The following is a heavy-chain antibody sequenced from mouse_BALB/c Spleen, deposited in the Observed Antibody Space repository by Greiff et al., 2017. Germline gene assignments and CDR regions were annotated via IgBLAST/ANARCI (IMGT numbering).Heavy chain of an antibody. D-gene: IGHD2-10*02. CDR2: INSNGGST. CDR3: AREKYGNYGWYFDV. J-gene: IGHJ1*01. CDR1: GFTFSSYG. Sequence: VQLKESGGGLVQPGGSLKLSCAASGFTFSSYGMSWVRQTPDKRLELVATINSNGGSTYYPDSVKGRFTISRDNAKNTLYLQMSSLKSEDTAMYYCAREKYGNYGWYFDVWGAGTTVTVSS. V-gene: IGHV5-6-3*01.